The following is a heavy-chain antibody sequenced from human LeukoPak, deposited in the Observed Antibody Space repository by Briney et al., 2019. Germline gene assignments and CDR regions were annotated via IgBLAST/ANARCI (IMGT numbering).Heavy chain of an antibody. V-gene: IGHV3-20*04. Sequence: GGSLRLSCAASGFTFDDYGMSWVRQAPGKGLEWVAGINWNGGSKCYAASVKGRFTISRDNAKNSLYLQMNSLRAEDTALYYCARDLSSSWFYYYGMDVWGQGTTVTVSS. CDR2: INWNGGSK. D-gene: IGHD6-13*01. J-gene: IGHJ6*02. CDR1: GFTFDDYG. CDR3: ARDLSSSWFYYYGMDV.